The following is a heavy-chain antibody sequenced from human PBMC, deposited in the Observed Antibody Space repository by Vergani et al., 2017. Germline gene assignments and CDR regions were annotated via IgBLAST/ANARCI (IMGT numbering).Heavy chain of an antibody. CDR3: AREGVGDCSSTSCPFDP. J-gene: IGHJ5*02. Sequence: QVQLQESGPGLVKPSETLSLTCAVSGYSISSGYYWSWIRQPAGKGLEWIGRIYTSGSTNYNPSLKSRVTISVDTSKNQFSLKLSSVTAADTAVYYCAREGVGDCSSTSCPFDPWGQGTLVTVSS. V-gene: IGHV4-61*02. D-gene: IGHD2-2*01. CDR1: GYSISSGYY. CDR2: IYTSGST.